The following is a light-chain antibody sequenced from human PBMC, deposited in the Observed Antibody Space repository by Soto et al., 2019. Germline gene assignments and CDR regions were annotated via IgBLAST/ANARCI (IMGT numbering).Light chain of an antibody. CDR1: QSVNNNY. V-gene: IGKV3-20*01. CDR2: GAS. Sequence: EIVLTQSPGTLSLSPGERATLSCRASQSVNNNYLAWYQQKPGQAPRLLIYGASSRATGIPDRFSGSGSGTDFTLTITRLVPEDFALYYCPQYGSSQYTFGQGTKLEIQ. J-gene: IGKJ2*01. CDR3: PQYGSSQYT.